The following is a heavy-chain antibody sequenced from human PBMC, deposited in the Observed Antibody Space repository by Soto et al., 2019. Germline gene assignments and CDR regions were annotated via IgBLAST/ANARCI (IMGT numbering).Heavy chain of an antibody. CDR1: GYTLTSYG. CDR3: ARKAGRFGVFIPSPVDEDYYGMDV. V-gene: IGHV1-18*01. Sequence: ASVKVCCKASGYTLTSYGISWVRQAPGQGLERMGRNSAYNGKTNYAQKLQGIVTMTTDTSTSTAYMELRSLRSDDTAVYYCARKAGRFGVFIPSPVDEDYYGMDVWGQGTTVTVSS. J-gene: IGHJ6*02. D-gene: IGHD3-3*01. CDR2: NSAYNGKT.